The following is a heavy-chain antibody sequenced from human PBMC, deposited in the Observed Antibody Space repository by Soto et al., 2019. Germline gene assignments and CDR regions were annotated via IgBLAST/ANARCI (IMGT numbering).Heavy chain of an antibody. V-gene: IGHV1-18*01. Sequence: ASVKVSCKTSGYPLTSYGISWVRQAPGQGLEWMGWISAYNGNTNYAQKLQGRVTMTTDTSTSTAYMELRSLRSDDTAVYYCHSSSWYGSPDDAFDIWGQGTMVTVSS. D-gene: IGHD6-13*01. CDR3: HSSSWYGSPDDAFDI. J-gene: IGHJ3*02. CDR1: GYPLTSYG. CDR2: ISAYNGNT.